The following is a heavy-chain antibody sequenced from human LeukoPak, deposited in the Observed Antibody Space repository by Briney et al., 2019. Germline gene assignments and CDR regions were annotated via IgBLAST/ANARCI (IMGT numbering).Heavy chain of an antibody. J-gene: IGHJ5*02. CDR3: AKGVVVPAAPPYNWFDP. CDR2: ISGSGGST. CDR1: GFIVSSNY. Sequence: PGGSLRFSCAASGFIVSSNYMSWVRQAPGKGLEWVSAISGSGGSTYYADSVKGRFTISRDNSKNTLYLQMNSLRAEDTAVYYCAKGVVVPAAPPYNWFDPWGQGTLVTVSS. V-gene: IGHV3-23*01. D-gene: IGHD2-2*01.